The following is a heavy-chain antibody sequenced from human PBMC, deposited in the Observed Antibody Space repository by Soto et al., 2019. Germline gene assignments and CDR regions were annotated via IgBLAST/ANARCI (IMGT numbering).Heavy chain of an antibody. J-gene: IGHJ4*02. CDR1: GGTFTSQT. Sequence: VQLVQSGAEVKKPGSSVKVSCKASGGTFTSQTITWVRQAPGQGLEWMGRSLPIIGIANYAQKFQGRVTIIEDTTTSTADMELNSLRFEDTAVYYCARGRYGSGWDYYCDYWGQGTLVTVSS. V-gene: IGHV1-69*02. CDR3: ARGRYGSGWDYYCDY. CDR2: SLPIIGIA. D-gene: IGHD6-19*01.